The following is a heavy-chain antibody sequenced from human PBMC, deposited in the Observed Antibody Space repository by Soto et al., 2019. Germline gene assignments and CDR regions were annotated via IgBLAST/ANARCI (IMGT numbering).Heavy chain of an antibody. Sequence: PSETLSLTCTVSGFSISSGGYYWSWIRQHPGKGLEWIGYIYYSGSTYYNPSLKSRVTISVDTSKNQFSLKLSSVTAADTAVYYCARVLRGYCSGGSCYSPRSYFDYWGQGTLVTVSS. D-gene: IGHD2-15*01. CDR1: GFSISSGGYY. J-gene: IGHJ4*02. CDR3: ARVLRGYCSGGSCYSPRSYFDY. V-gene: IGHV4-31*03. CDR2: IYYSGST.